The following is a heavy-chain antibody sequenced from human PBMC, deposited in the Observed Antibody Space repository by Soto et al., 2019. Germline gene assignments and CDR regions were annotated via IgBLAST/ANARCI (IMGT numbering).Heavy chain of an antibody. CDR3: ARGVSLYWYFDL. J-gene: IGHJ2*01. CDR2: INVGNGNT. Sequence: QVQLVQSGAEVKKPGASVKVSCKASGYTFTSYAMHWVRQAPGQRLEWMGWINVGNGNTKYSQKFQGRVTITRDTSASTAYMELSSLRSEDTAVYYRARGVSLYWYFDLWGRGTLVTVSS. V-gene: IGHV1-3*01. CDR1: GYTFTSYA.